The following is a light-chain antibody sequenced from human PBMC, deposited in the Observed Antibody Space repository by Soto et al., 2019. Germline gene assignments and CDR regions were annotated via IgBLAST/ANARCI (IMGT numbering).Light chain of an antibody. CDR2: DAS. CDR3: QQRSDWPST. CDR1: QSVSSY. V-gene: IGKV3-11*01. Sequence: EIVLTQSPATLSLSPGERATLSCRASQSVSSYLAWYQQKPGQAPRLLIYDASNRATGIPARFSGSGSGTDFTLTIRSLEPDDFAVYSCQQRSDWPSTFGGGTKVQIK. J-gene: IGKJ4*01.